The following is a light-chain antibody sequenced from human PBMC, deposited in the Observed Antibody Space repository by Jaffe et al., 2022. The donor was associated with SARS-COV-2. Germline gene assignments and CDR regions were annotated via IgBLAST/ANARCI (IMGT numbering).Light chain of an antibody. CDR1: SSDLGDYNY. CDR3: SSHAGRSSVV. CDR2: EVS. Sequence: QSALTQPPSASGSPGQSVTISCTGTSSDLGDYNYVSWYQQHPGRAPKVMIYEVSKRPSGVPDRFSGSKSGNTASLTVSGLQAEDEADYYCSSHAGRSSVVFGGGTKLTVL. V-gene: IGLV2-8*01. J-gene: IGLJ2*01.